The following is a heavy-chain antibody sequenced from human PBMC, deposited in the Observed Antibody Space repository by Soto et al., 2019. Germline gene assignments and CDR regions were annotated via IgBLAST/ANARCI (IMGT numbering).Heavy chain of an antibody. CDR3: AKERSVVTASCDAFDI. CDR2: ISGSGGST. CDR1: GFTFSSYA. Sequence: GGSLRLSCAASGFTFSSYAMSWVRQAPGKGLEWVSAISGSGGSTYYADSVKGRFTISRDNSKNTLYLQMNSLRAEDTAVYYCAKERSVVTASCDAFDIWGQGTMVTVSS. D-gene: IGHD2-15*01. V-gene: IGHV3-23*01. J-gene: IGHJ3*02.